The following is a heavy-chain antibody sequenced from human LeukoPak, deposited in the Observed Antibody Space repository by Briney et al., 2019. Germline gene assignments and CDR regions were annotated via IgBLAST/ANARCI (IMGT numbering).Heavy chain of an antibody. J-gene: IGHJ3*02. D-gene: IGHD1-1*01. V-gene: IGHV1-69*04. CDR3: AREDDGGSAFDI. Sequence: SVKVSCKASGGTFSSYTISWVRQAPGQGLEWMGRIIPILGIANYAQKFQGRATITADKSTSTAYMELSSLRSEDTAVYYCAREDDGGSAFDIWGQGTMVTVSS. CDR1: GGTFSSYT. CDR2: IIPILGIA.